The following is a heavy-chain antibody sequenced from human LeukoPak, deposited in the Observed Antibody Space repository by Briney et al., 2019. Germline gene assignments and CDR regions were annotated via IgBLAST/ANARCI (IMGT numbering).Heavy chain of an antibody. CDR1: GYTVTSYD. V-gene: IGHV1-8*03. J-gene: IGHJ3*02. Sequence: ASVKVSCKASGYTVTSYDINWVRQATGQGLEWMGWMNPNSGNTGYAQKFQGRVTITRNTSISTAYMELSSLRSEDTAVYYCAREPLRLELVYGHGGDAFDIWGQGTMVTVSS. CDR2: MNPNSGNT. CDR3: AREPLRLELVYGHGGDAFDI. D-gene: IGHD1-1*01.